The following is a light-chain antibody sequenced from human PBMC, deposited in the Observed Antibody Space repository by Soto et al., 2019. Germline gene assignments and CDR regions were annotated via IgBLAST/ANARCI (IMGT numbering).Light chain of an antibody. J-gene: IGKJ2*01. CDR1: QSVLYSSNNKNY. CDR2: TAS. V-gene: IGKV4-1*01. CDR3: QQSYSTPRT. Sequence: VVTQSPASLVVSLSERATIICRSSQSVLYSSNNKNYLAWYQQQPGKAPKLLIYTASNLQSGVPSRFSGSGSGTDFTLTISSLQPEDFATNFCQQSYSTPRTFGQGTK.